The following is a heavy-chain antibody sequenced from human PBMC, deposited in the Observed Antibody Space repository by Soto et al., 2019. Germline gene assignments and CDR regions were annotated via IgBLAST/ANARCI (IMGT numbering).Heavy chain of an antibody. CDR1: GGSFSGYY. V-gene: IGHV4-34*01. J-gene: IGHJ5*02. CDR3: ARDGQTGTTDYNWFDP. CDR2: INHSGST. Sequence: LSLTCAVYGGSFSGYYWSWIRQPPGKGLEWIGEINHSGSTNYNPSLKSRVTISVDTSKNQFSLKLSSVTAADTAVYYCARDGQTGTTDYNWFDPWGQGTLVTVSS. D-gene: IGHD1-7*01.